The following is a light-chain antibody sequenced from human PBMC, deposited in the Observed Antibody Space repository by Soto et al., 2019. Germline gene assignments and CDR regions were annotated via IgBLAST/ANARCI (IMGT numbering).Light chain of an antibody. CDR2: DVT. V-gene: IGLV2-14*01. CDR1: SSDVGDYDF. CDR3: SSKTSTDTLV. Sequence: QSALTQPASVSGSPGQSITISCTGSSSDVGDYDFVAWYQQSPGEAPKVMIYDVTSRPSGVSNRFSGSKSGNTASLTISGLQAEDEADYYCSSKTSTDTLVFGTVSKVTVL. J-gene: IGLJ1*01.